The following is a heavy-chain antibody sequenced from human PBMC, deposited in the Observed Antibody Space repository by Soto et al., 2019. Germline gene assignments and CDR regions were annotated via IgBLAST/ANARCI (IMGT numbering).Heavy chain of an antibody. Sequence: ASVKVSCKASGGTFSSYAISWVRQAPGQRLEWMGGIIPIFGTANYAQKFKGRVTITADESTSTAYMELSSLRSEDTAMYYCAREFRLDYLATGPGGSLFRPWGQGTLVTVSS. D-gene: IGHD3-16*01. V-gene: IGHV1-69*13. CDR3: AREFRLDYLATGPGGSLFRP. CDR1: GGTFSSYA. J-gene: IGHJ5*02. CDR2: IIPIFGTA.